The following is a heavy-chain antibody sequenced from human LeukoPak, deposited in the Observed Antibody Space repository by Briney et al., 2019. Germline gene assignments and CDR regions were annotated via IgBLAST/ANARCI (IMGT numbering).Heavy chain of an antibody. D-gene: IGHD3-16*02. CDR1: GGSISSYY. V-gene: IGHV4-59*01. CDR3: ARANKRYDCVWGSYRHYFDY. CDR2: IYYSGST. J-gene: IGHJ4*02. Sequence: SETLSLTCTVSGGSISSYYWSWIRQPPGKGLEWIGYIYYSGSTNYNPSLKSRVTISVDTSKNQFSLKLSSVTAADTAVYYCARANKRYDCVWGSYRHYFDYWGQGTLVTVSS.